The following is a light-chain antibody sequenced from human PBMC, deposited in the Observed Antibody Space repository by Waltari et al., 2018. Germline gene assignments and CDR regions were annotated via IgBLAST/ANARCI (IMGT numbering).Light chain of an antibody. J-gene: IGKJ4*01. CDR2: AAS. Sequence: DIQMTQSPSSLSASVGDSVTITCRASQGISSCLAWYQQKPGKAPELLIYAASSFQSGVPSRFSGSGSGTDFTLKISRVEAEDVGVYYCMQVLQPPLTLGGGTNVEIK. CDR3: MQVLQPPLT. V-gene: IGKV1-12*01. CDR1: QGISSC.